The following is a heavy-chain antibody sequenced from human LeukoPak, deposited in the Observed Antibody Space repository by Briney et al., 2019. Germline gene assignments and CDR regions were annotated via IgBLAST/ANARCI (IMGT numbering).Heavy chain of an antibody. CDR3: AKEDADYYYMDV. CDR1: GFTFSSYG. V-gene: IGHV3-30*18. Sequence: GGSLRLSCAASGFTFSSYGMHWVRQAPGKGLEWVAVISYDGSNKYYADSVKGRFTISRDNSKNTLYLQMNSLRAEDTAVYYCAKEDADYYYMDVWGKGTTVTVSS. CDR2: ISYDGSNK. J-gene: IGHJ6*03.